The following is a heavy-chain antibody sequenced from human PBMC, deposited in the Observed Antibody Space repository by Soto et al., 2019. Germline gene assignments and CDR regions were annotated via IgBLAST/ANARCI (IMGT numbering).Heavy chain of an antibody. CDR3: ARQSDSNYDDWFDP. Sequence: TLSLTCAFYGGSFSGYYWSWIRQPPGKGLEWIGEINHSGSTYYNPSLKSRIIISADTSKKQFSLKLSSVTAADTAVYYCARQSDSNYDDWFDPWGQGTLVTVSS. J-gene: IGHJ5*02. CDR1: GGSFSGYY. CDR2: INHSGST. D-gene: IGHD4-4*01. V-gene: IGHV4-34*09.